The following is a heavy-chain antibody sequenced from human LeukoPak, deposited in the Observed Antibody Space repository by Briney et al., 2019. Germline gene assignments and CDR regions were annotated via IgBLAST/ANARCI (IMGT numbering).Heavy chain of an antibody. J-gene: IGHJ4*02. CDR2: ISGSGGST. Sequence: PGGSLRLSCEASGFTFSNYDMIWVRQAPGKGLEWVSIISGSGGSTYYADSVKGRFTISRDNSKNTLYVQMNSLRADDTAVYYCAKDRDYGGNSNQDYWGQGTLVTVSS. V-gene: IGHV3-23*01. CDR3: AKDRDYGGNSNQDY. CDR1: GFTFSNYD. D-gene: IGHD4-23*01.